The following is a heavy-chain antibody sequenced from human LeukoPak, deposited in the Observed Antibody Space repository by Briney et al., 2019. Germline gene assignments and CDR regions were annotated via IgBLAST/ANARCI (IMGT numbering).Heavy chain of an antibody. Sequence: GGSLRLSCAASGFTLSPYTMNWVRQAPGKGLEWVSSISSSSTYLDYADSLKGRFTISRDNAKNTLYLQMNSLRAEDTAVYYCARGLRGGDGSNYGNFAGGYWGQGTLVTVSS. CDR2: ISSSSTYL. V-gene: IGHV3-21*01. D-gene: IGHD5-24*01. J-gene: IGHJ4*02. CDR3: ARGLRGGDGSNYGNFAGGY. CDR1: GFTLSPYT.